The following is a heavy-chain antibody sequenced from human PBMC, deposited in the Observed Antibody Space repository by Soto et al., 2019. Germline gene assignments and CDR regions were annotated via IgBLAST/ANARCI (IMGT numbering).Heavy chain of an antibody. J-gene: IGHJ2*01. CDR3: AKDRVSGSYYNLVYCYFDL. CDR1: GFTFSSYA. Sequence: PGGSLRLSCAASGFTFSSYAMSWVRQAPGKGLEWVSAISGSGGSTYYADSVKGRFTISRDNSKNTLYLQMNSLRAEDTAVYYCAKDRVSGSYYNLVYCYFDLWGRGTLVTVSS. V-gene: IGHV3-23*01. D-gene: IGHD3-10*01. CDR2: ISGSGGST.